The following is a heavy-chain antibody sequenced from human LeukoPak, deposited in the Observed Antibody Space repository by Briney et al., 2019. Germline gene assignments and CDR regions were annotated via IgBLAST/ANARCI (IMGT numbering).Heavy chain of an antibody. CDR1: GGTFSSYA. Sequence: SVKVSCKASGGTFSSYAISWVRQAPAQGLEWMGRIIPILGIANYAQKFQGRVTITADKSTSTAYMELSSLRSEDTAVYYCAGYCSSTSCYTNWFDPWGQGTLVTVSS. D-gene: IGHD2-2*02. J-gene: IGHJ5*02. CDR2: IIPILGIA. V-gene: IGHV1-69*04. CDR3: AGYCSSTSCYTNWFDP.